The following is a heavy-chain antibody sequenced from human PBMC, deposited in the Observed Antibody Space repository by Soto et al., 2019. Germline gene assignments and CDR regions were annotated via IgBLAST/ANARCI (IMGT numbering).Heavy chain of an antibody. J-gene: IGHJ5*02. CDR3: AKDRGGGWFGELYTDNWFDP. CDR1: GFTFDDYA. V-gene: IGHV3-9*01. D-gene: IGHD3-10*01. CDR2: ISWNSGSI. Sequence: EVQLVESGGGLVQPGRSLRLSCAASGFTFDDYAMHWVRQAPGKGLEWVSGISWNSGSIGYADSVKGRFTISRDNAKNPLHLQVNSLRAEDTALYYCAKDRGGGWFGELYTDNWFDPWGQGTLVTVSS.